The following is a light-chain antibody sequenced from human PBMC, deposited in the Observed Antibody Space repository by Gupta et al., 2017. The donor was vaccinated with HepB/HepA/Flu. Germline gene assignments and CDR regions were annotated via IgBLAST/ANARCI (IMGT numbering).Light chain of an antibody. CDR2: GVS. CDR3: HQSDNWPTWT. V-gene: IGKV3-15*01. J-gene: IGKJ1*01. Sequence: EIVMTQSPATLSVSPGERATLSCRASQNISNNLTWYQQKPGQAPRLLINGVSTRATGIPPRFSGSGSGTEFTLTISSRQSEDFAVYYCHQSDNWPTWTFGQGTKVEIK. CDR1: QNISNN.